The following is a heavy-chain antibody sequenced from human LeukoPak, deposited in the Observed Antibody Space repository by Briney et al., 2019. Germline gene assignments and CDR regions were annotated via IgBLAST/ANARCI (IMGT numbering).Heavy chain of an antibody. J-gene: IGHJ4*02. Sequence: SETLSLTCTVSGGSISTYYWSWIRQPPGKGLEWIGYIYYSGSINYNPSLKSRVTISVDTSKNQFSLKLTSVTAADTAVYYCARSRGYSYGTTFLDYWGQGTLITVSS. CDR2: IYYSGSI. CDR1: GGSISTYY. CDR3: ARSRGYSYGTTFLDY. V-gene: IGHV4-59*08. D-gene: IGHD5-18*01.